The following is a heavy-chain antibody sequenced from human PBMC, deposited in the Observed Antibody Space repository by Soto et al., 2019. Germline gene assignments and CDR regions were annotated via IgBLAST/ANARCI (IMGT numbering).Heavy chain of an antibody. Sequence: GGSLRLSCAASGFTFSNSWMHWVRQVSGKGLEWVSRINADGTSTSYADSVKGRFTISRDNAKNTLYLHVNSLRAEDTAVYYCVKVLARGVGVPRFYFDTWGQGALVTVSS. J-gene: IGHJ4*02. CDR1: GFTFSNSW. CDR3: VKVLARGVGVPRFYFDT. CDR2: INADGTST. V-gene: IGHV3-74*01. D-gene: IGHD2-2*01.